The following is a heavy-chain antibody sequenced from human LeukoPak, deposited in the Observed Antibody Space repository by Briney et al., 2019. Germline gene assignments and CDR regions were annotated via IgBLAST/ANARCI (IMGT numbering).Heavy chain of an antibody. D-gene: IGHD4-17*01. J-gene: IGHJ4*02. CDR2: IRYDGSNK. V-gene: IGHV3-30*02. CDR1: GFTFSSYG. Sequence: GGSLRLSCAASGFTFSSYGMHWVRQAPGKGLEWVAFIRYDGSNKYYADSVKGRFTISRDNSKNTLFLQMNSLRVEDTATYYCVKGATVTTRPNYDYWGQGTLVTVSS. CDR3: VKGATVTTRPNYDY.